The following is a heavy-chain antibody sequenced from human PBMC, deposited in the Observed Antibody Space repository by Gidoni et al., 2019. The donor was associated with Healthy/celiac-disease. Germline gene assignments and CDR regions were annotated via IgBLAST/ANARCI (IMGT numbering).Heavy chain of an antibody. CDR2: INWNGGST. V-gene: IGHV3-20*01. J-gene: IGHJ6*02. CDR1: GFTFADYG. D-gene: IGHD2-15*01. CDR3: ARGARRYCSGGSCYEGWHGMDV. Sequence: EVQLVESGGGVVRPGGSLRLSCAASGFTFADYGMSWVRQAPGKGLEWVSGINWNGGSTGYADSVKGRFTISRDNAKNSLYLQMNSLRAEDTALYHCARGARRYCSGGSCYEGWHGMDVWGQGTTVTVSS.